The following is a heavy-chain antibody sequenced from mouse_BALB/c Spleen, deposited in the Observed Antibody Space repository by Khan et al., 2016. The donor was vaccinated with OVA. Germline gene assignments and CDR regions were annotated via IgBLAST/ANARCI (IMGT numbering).Heavy chain of an antibody. CDR2: IYPGNTDT. V-gene: IGHV1-5*01. CDR3: TRNGYGNYESWDY. J-gene: IGHJ2*01. CDR1: GYTFTSYW. Sequence: VRLQQSGTVLARPGASVKMSCKASGYTFTSYWMHWVKQRPGQGLEWIGTIYPGNTDTNYNQKFEGKATLTALSSTSTAYMALNSLTNEDSAVXYSTRNGYGNYESWDYWGQGTTLTVSS. D-gene: IGHD2-1*01.